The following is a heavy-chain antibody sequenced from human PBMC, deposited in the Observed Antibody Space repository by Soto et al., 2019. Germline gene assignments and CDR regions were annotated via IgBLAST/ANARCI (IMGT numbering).Heavy chain of an antibody. V-gene: IGHV3-53*04. CDR2: IYSGGST. D-gene: IGHD2-2*01. CDR3: ARDILQERTGSTHIPRHYYYYMDV. Sequence: EVQLVESGGGLVQPGGSLRLSCAASGFTVSSNYMSWVRQAPGKGLEWVSVIYSGGSTYYADSVKGRFTISRHNSKNTLYLQMNSLRAEDTAVYYCARDILQERTGSTHIPRHYYYYMDVLGKGTTVTVSS. CDR1: GFTVSSNY. J-gene: IGHJ6*03.